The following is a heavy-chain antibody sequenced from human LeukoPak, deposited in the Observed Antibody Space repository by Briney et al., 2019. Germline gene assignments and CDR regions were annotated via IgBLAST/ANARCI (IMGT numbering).Heavy chain of an antibody. V-gene: IGHV4-39*01. Sequence: PSETLSLTCTVSGGSITISSYYWGWIRQPPGKSLEWIGSIYYGGSTYYNPSLKSRVTISVDTSKNQFSLNLSSVTAADTAVYYCARHQSGGYGAVDYWGQGTLVTVSS. CDR3: ARHQSGGYGAVDY. CDR1: GGSITISSYY. J-gene: IGHJ4*02. D-gene: IGHD5-12*01. CDR2: IYYGGST.